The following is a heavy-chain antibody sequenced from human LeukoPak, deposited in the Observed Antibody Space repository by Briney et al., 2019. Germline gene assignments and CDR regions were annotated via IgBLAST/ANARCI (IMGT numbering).Heavy chain of an antibody. D-gene: IGHD7-27*01. CDR2: ISSSGSTI. Sequence: QPGGSLRLSCAASGFTFSSYEMNWVRQAPGKGLEWVSYISSSGSTIYYADSVKGRFTISRDNAKNSLYLQMNSLRAEDTAVYYCARALGHEVYFDYWGQGTLVTVSS. CDR3: ARALGHEVYFDY. CDR1: GFTFSSYE. J-gene: IGHJ4*02. V-gene: IGHV3-48*03.